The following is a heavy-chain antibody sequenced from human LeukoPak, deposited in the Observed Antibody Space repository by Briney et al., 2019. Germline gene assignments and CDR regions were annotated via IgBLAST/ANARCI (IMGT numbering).Heavy chain of an antibody. Sequence: QPGGSLRLSCAASGFTFSSYGMHWVRQAPGKGLEWVAVISYDGSNKYYADSVKGRFTISRDNSKNTLYLQMNSLRAEDTAVYYCARVRYGDYVRYFDYWGQGTLVTVSS. D-gene: IGHD4-17*01. V-gene: IGHV3-30*03. CDR1: GFTFSSYG. CDR2: ISYDGSNK. CDR3: ARVRYGDYVRYFDY. J-gene: IGHJ4*03.